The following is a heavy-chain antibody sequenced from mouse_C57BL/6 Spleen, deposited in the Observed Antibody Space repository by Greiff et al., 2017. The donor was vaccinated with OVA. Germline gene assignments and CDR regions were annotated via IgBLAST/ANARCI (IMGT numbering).Heavy chain of an antibody. Sequence: VKLMESGPGLVAPSQSLSITCTVSGSSLTSYAISWVRQPPGKGLEWLGVIWTGGGTNYNSALKSRLSISKDNSKSQVFLKMNSLQTDDTARYYCARLYSNHDRRYFDVWGTGTTVTVSS. V-gene: IGHV2-9-1*01. J-gene: IGHJ1*03. CDR3: ARLYSNHDRRYFDV. D-gene: IGHD2-5*01. CDR2: IWTGGGT. CDR1: GSSLTSYA.